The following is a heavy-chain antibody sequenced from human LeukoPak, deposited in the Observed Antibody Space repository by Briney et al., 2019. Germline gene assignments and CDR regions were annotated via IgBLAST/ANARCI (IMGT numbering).Heavy chain of an antibody. Sequence: PGRSLRLSCAASGFTLSNYGMHWVRQAPGKGLEWVAVIWHNGRNKYYADSVKGRFTTSRDNSKNTLYLQMNSLRAEDTAVYYCARDRGSNDPIDYWGQGTLVTVSS. J-gene: IGHJ4*02. CDR1: GFTLSNYG. CDR3: ARDRGSNDPIDY. CDR2: IWHNGRNK. V-gene: IGHV3-33*01. D-gene: IGHD2-15*01.